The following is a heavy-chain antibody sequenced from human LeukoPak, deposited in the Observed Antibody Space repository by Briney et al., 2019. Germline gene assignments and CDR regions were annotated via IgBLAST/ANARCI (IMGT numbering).Heavy chain of an antibody. J-gene: IGHJ6*03. CDR2: INHSGST. CDR1: GGSFSGYY. Sequence: SETLSLTCAVYGGSFSGYYWSWIRQPPGKGLEWIGEINHSGSTNYNPSLKSRVTISVDTSKNQFSLQLNSVTPEDTAVYFCARDDLQLVRRLGGTTEYYYYYYMDVWGKGTTVTVSS. CDR3: ARDDLQLVRRLGGTTEYYYYYYMDV. D-gene: IGHD6-13*01. V-gene: IGHV4-34*01.